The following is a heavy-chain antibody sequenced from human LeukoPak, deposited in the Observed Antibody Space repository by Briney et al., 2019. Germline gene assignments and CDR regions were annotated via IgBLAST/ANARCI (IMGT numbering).Heavy chain of an antibody. D-gene: IGHD6-6*01. CDR3: TREEYSSSSDY. Sequence: PGGSLRLSCTASGFTFGDYAMSWFRQAPGQGLEWVGFIRSKAYGGTTEYAASVKGRFTISRDDSKSIAYLQMNSLKTEDTAVYYCTREEYSSSSDYWGQGTLVTVSS. CDR2: IRSKAYGGTT. V-gene: IGHV3-49*03. CDR1: GFTFGDYA. J-gene: IGHJ4*02.